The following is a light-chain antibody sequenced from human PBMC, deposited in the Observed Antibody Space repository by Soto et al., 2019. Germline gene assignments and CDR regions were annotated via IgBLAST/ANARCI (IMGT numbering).Light chain of an antibody. V-gene: IGLV3-21*01. CDR1: NMGAKS. J-gene: IGLJ1*01. CDR2: YDS. Sequence: SYELTQSPSGSGAPGQTATITCGRNNMGAKSVNWYQQKACQAPVLVMSYDSDRPSGIPERFSGSNSGNTATLTLGRAESGDEADYYCQVWDATNDPHVFGSGTKVTVL. CDR3: QVWDATNDPHV.